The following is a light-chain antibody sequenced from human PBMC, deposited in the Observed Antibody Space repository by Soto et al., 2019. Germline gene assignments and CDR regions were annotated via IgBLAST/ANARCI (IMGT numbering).Light chain of an antibody. CDR3: QQFGSSIPHT. Sequence: EIVMTQSLGTLSLSPGERATISCRASQVIGSRYLAWYHQKSGQAPRLLIYGASSRATGIPDRFSGSGSGTDFTLTISRLEPEDFGVYYCQQFGSSIPHTFGQGTKLEIK. CDR2: GAS. CDR1: QVIGSRY. J-gene: IGKJ2*01. V-gene: IGKV3-20*01.